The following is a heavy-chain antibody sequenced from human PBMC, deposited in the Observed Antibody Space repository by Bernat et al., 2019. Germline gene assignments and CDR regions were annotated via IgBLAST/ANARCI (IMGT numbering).Heavy chain of an antibody. CDR3: ARDLNYGDAYYYGMDV. Sequence: EVQLVESGGGLVQPGGSLRLSCAASGFTFSSYSMNWVRQAPGKGLAWVSYISSSSSTIYYADSVKGRFTISRDNAKNSLYRQMNGLRDEDTAVYYCARDLNYGDAYYYGMDVWGQGTTVTVSS. J-gene: IGHJ6*02. V-gene: IGHV3-48*02. CDR2: ISSSSSTI. CDR1: GFTFSSYS. D-gene: IGHD4-17*01.